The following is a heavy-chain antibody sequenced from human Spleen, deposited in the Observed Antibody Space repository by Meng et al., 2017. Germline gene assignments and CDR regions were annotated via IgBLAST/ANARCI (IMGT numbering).Heavy chain of an antibody. J-gene: IGHJ6*02. CDR3: ARRGYSYGYYYYGMDV. Sequence: GGSLRLSCEASGFTFDDYAMHWVRQAPGKGLEWVSYISTTSSTIHYADSVKGRFTISRDNAKRSLYLHMNSLRAEDTAVYYCARRGYSYGYYYYGMDVWGQGTTVTVSS. V-gene: IGHV3-48*04. CDR1: GFTFDDYA. D-gene: IGHD5-18*01. CDR2: ISTTSSTI.